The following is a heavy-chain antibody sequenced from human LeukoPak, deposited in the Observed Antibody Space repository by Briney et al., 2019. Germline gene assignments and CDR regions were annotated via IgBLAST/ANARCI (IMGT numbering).Heavy chain of an antibody. CDR1: GFTFDDYA. J-gene: IGHJ4*02. D-gene: IGHD3-22*01. CDR2: IIWNSGSI. V-gene: IGHV3-9*01. Sequence: SLRLSCAASGFTFDDYAMHWVRQAPGKGLEWVSGIIWNSGSIGYADSVKGRFTISRDNAKNSLYLQMNSLRAEDTALYYCARDSSGYYSGGNDYWGQGTLVTVSS. CDR3: ARDSSGYYSGGNDY.